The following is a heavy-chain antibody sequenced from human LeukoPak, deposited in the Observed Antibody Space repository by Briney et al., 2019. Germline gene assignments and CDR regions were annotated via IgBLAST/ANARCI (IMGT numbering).Heavy chain of an antibody. CDR3: ARDVAGTPWIDY. J-gene: IGHJ4*02. D-gene: IGHD6-19*01. V-gene: IGHV4-39*02. CDR1: GGSISSNSYY. Sequence: PSETLSLTCTVSGGSISSNSYYWGWLRQPPGKGREWIGNIYYNGSTYNNPSVKRLITITVDRSNNHFPLSLNSVTATDTAVYYCARDVAGTPWIDYWGQGTLVTVSS. CDR2: IYYNGST.